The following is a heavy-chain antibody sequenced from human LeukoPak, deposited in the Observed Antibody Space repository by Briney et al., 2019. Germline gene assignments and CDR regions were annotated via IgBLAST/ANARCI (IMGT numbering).Heavy chain of an antibody. CDR1: GYTFTTYD. D-gene: IGHD3-22*01. CDR3: ARSRNYYDSSGYYPHDAFDI. V-gene: IGHV1-8*01. CDR2: INPDSGNT. J-gene: IGHJ3*02. Sequence: ASVKVSCKASGYTFTTYDINWVRQATGQGLEWMGWINPDSGNTGYAQKFHARVTMTRNTSISTAYMELSSLRSEDTAVYYCARSRNYYDSSGYYPHDAFDIWGQGTMVTVSS.